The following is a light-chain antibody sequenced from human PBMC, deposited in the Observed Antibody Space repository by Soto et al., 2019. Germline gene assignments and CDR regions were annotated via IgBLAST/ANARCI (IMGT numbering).Light chain of an antibody. CDR3: QQSNNWSPYT. Sequence: EIVMTQSPGTLSVSPGERATLSCRASQSVSSSLAWYQQRPGQAPRLLIYGASTRATGVPARFSGSGSGTEVTLTITSLQSEDFAVYSCQQSNNWSPYTFGQGTKLQIK. CDR1: QSVSSS. CDR2: GAS. J-gene: IGKJ2*01. V-gene: IGKV3-15*01.